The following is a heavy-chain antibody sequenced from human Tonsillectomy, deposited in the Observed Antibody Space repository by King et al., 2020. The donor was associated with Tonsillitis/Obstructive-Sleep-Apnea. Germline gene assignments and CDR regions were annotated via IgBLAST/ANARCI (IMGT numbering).Heavy chain of an antibody. CDR1: GFTFSSYA. V-gene: IGHV3-23*04. J-gene: IGHJ3*02. CDR2: NSGSGGST. D-gene: IGHD3-10*01. CDR3: GKGWAKGVRGVHDALDI. Sequence: VQLVESGGGLVQPGGSLRLSCAASGFTFSSYAMSWVRQAPGKGLEWGSANSGSGGSTYYADSVKGRFTIPRDNSKNTLYLQMNSLRAGDTAVYYCGKGWAKGVRGVHDALDIWGQGTMVTVSS.